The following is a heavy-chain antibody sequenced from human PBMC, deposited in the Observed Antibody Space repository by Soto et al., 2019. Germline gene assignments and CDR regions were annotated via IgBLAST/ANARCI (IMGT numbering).Heavy chain of an antibody. D-gene: IGHD2-15*01. CDR2: ISSSSTTK. Sequence: PGKGLEWVSYISSSSTTKYYADSVKGRFTISRDNAKNSLYLQMNSLRAEDTAVYYCARDGCSGSNCLNCFDPWGQGTLVTVSS. V-gene: IGHV3-48*01. CDR3: ARDGCSGSNCLNCFDP. J-gene: IGHJ5*02.